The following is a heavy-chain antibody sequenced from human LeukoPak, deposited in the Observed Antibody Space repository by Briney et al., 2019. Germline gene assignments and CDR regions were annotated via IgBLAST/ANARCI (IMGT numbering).Heavy chain of an antibody. V-gene: IGHV1-2*06. D-gene: IGHD2-2*01. CDR2: INPNGGDT. CDR3: VRDRGGYCSRANCRAGWFDP. Sequence: GASVKVSCKXSGYTFTSYGISWVRQAPGQGLEWMGRINPNGGDTHYSQKFQGRVTMTRDTSISAAYMELSRLTSDDTAVYYCVRDRGGYCSRANCRAGWFDPWGQGTLVTVSS. J-gene: IGHJ5*02. CDR1: GYTFTSYG.